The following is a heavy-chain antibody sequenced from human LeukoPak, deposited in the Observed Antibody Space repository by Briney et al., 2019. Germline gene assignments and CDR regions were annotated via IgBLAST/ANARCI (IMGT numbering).Heavy chain of an antibody. Sequence: GGSLRLSCAASGLTFRNYAMSWVRQAPGKGLEWVSVICANDGSTYYADAVKGRFTISRDNSKDTLYLQMDSLRAEDTAVYYCAKGSGSSCYSPCDYWGQGILVTVSS. CDR1: GLTFRNYA. CDR3: AKGSGSSCYSPCDY. J-gene: IGHJ4*02. CDR2: ICANDGST. D-gene: IGHD2-15*01. V-gene: IGHV3-23*01.